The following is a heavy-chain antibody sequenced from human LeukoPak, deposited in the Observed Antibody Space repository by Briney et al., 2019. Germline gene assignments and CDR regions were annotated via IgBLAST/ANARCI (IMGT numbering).Heavy chain of an antibody. D-gene: IGHD3-3*01. J-gene: IGHJ4*02. CDR3: ARGYPGYYDFWSGYYNFDY. CDR1: GGTFSSYA. Sequence: SVKVSCKASGGTFSSYAISWVRQAPGQGLEWMGGIIPIFGTANYAQKFQGRVTITTDESTSTAYMELSSLRSEDTAVYYCARGYPGYYDFWSGYYNFDYWGQGTLVTVSS. V-gene: IGHV1-69*05. CDR2: IIPIFGTA.